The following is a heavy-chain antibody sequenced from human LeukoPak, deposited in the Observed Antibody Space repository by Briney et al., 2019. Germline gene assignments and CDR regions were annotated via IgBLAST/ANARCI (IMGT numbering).Heavy chain of an antibody. D-gene: IGHD3-9*01. Sequence: SETLSLTCTVSGGSSSSGSYYWSWIRQPAGKGLEWIGRIYTSGSTNYNPSLKSRVTISVDTSKNQFSLKLSSVTAADTAVYYCARGITILNWFAPWGQGTLVTVSS. CDR2: IYTSGST. CDR1: GGSSSSGSYY. V-gene: IGHV4-61*02. J-gene: IGHJ5*02. CDR3: ARGITILNWFAP.